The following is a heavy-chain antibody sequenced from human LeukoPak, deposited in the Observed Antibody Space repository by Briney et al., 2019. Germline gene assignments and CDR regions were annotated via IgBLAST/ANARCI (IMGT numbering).Heavy chain of an antibody. CDR3: AKDRGTSSAAYRMDV. Sequence: PSCAPLGLSVVSYGMGWGRPPPGKRLELVVVISFHGVKEDYQDSLKGRVTISRDNSQITMYLQLSSLRAEDTALYYGAKDRGTSSAAYRMDVWGQGPRVSVSS. V-gene: IGHV3-30*18. CDR1: GLSVVSYG. J-gene: IGHJ6*02. CDR2: ISFHGVKE. D-gene: IGHD6-13*01.